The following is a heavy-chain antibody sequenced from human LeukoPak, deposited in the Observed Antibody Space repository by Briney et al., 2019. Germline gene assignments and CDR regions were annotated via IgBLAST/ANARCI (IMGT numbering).Heavy chain of an antibody. D-gene: IGHD1-26*01. CDR3: ARAGSIRFDY. J-gene: IGHJ4*02. Sequence: GGSLRLSCAASGFTFSSYAMSWVRQAPGKGLEWVSGISGSGGGTYYADSVKGRFAISRDDSKNTMYLQMNSLRAEDTAVYYCARAGSIRFDYWGQGTLVTVSS. V-gene: IGHV3-23*01. CDR2: ISGSGGGT. CDR1: GFTFSSYA.